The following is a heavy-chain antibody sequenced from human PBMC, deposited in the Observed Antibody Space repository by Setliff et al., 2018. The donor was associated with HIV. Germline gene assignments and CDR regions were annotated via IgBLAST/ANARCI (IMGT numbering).Heavy chain of an antibody. V-gene: IGHV3-7*01. CDR1: GFTFNSYW. D-gene: IGHD5-12*01. Sequence: GGSLRLSCSASGFTFNSYWMSWVRQAPGKGLEWVANIKQDESEEYYLDSVKGRFTISRDNAKNSLYLQMNSLRPEDTGVYYCAKVPVEMATITLLFFDYWGQGTLVTVSS. CDR3: AKVPVEMATITLLFFDY. CDR2: IKQDESEE. J-gene: IGHJ4*02.